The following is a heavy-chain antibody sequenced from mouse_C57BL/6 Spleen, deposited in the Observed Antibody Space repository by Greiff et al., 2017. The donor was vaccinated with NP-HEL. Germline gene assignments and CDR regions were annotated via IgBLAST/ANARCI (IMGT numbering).Heavy chain of an antibody. CDR1: GFTFSSYA. V-gene: IGHV5-9-1*02. CDR3: TRDSSGYGGYYFDY. J-gene: IGHJ2*01. Sequence: EVKLMESGEGLVKPGGSLKLSCAASGFTFSSYAMSWVRQTPEKRLEWVAYISSGGDYIYYADTVKGRFTISRDNARNTLYLQMSSLKSEDTAMYYCTRDSSGYGGYYFDYWGQGTTLTVSS. CDR2: ISSGGDYI. D-gene: IGHD3-2*02.